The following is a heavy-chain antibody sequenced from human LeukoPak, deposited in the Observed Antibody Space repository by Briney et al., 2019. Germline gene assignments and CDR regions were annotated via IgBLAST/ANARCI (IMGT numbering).Heavy chain of an antibody. CDR1: GFTFSSYW. CDR3: ARAYDFWDPYYSMDV. D-gene: IGHD3-3*01. J-gene: IGHJ6*02. V-gene: IGHV3-74*01. Sequence: GGSLRLSCAASGFTFSSYWMHWVRQAPGMGLVWVSRINSDGSSTSYADSVKGRFTISRDNAKNTLYLRMNSLRAEDTAVYYCARAYDFWDPYYSMDVWGQGTTVTVSS. CDR2: INSDGSST.